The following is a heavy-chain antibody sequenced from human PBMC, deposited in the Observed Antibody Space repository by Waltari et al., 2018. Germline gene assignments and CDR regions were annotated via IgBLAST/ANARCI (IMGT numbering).Heavy chain of an antibody. Sequence: EVRLAESGGGLVKPGGSVRRACTASGFDLGGYDLNWVRRAPGTGLEWVSSIGGTHSNIFYADSVKGRFTVSRDNAKNSLSLQMDNLRAEDSGLYYCTRDLYGSGGDWFDPWGQGTLVTVSS. V-gene: IGHV3-21*01. CDR1: GFDLGGYD. CDR3: TRDLYGSGGDWFDP. D-gene: IGHD3-10*01. J-gene: IGHJ5*02. CDR2: IGGTHSNI.